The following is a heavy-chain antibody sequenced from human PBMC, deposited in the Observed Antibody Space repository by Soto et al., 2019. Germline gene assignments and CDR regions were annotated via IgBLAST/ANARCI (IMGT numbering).Heavy chain of an antibody. CDR2: IIHSGSA. V-gene: IGHV4-34*12. J-gene: IGHJ2*01. CDR3: ARGTREGWYFDL. Sequence: QVQLQQWGAGLLKPSETLSLTCAVYSGSFSGYYWSWIRQPPGKGLEWIGEIIHSGSAHYNPSLKSRVTISVDRSKNQFSLKLSSVTVADTAVYYCARGTREGWYFDLWGRGTLVTVSS. CDR1: SGSFSGYY.